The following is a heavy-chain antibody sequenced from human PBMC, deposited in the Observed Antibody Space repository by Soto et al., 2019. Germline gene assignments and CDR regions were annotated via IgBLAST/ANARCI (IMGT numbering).Heavy chain of an antibody. CDR1: GFTFSDAW. CDR2: IKSKSDGGTT. CDR3: TTDLWRIAVVVGSTGYFNP. Sequence: GGSLRLSCAASGFTFSDAWMSWVRQAPGKGLDWVGRIKSKSDGGTTEYAAPVRGRFTISRDDSKNTLYLQMNSLKTEDTAVYYCTTDLWRIAVVVGSTGYFNPWGQGTPVTSPQ. D-gene: IGHD2-15*01. J-gene: IGHJ5*02. V-gene: IGHV3-15*01.